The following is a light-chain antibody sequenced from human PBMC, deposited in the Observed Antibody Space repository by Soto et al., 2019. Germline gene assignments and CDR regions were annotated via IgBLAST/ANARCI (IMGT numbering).Light chain of an antibody. CDR1: QSIASSY. J-gene: IGKJ4*01. CDR2: RTF. Sequence: EIVLTQSPGTLSLSPGERATLSCRASQSIASSYLAWYQQKPGQPPRLRLYRTFNRATCIPDRFSGSGSGADFTLTISRLEPGDFAVYFCQQFSRPPHTFGGATKVVI. V-gene: IGKV3-20*01. CDR3: QQFSRPPHT.